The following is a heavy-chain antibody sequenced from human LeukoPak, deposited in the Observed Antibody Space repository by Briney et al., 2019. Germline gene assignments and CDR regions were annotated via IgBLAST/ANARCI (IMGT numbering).Heavy chain of an antibody. J-gene: IGHJ4*02. D-gene: IGHD2-2*01. CDR2: INPNSGGT. CDR1: GYTFTGYY. V-gene: IGHV1-2*02. CDR3: ARVYCSSTSCSFMGHDFDY. Sequence: ATVKISCKVSGYTFTGYYMHWVRQAPGQGLEWMGWINPNSGGTNYAQKFQGRVTMTRDTSISTAYMELSRLRSDDTAVYYCARVYCSSTSCSFMGHDFDYWGQGTLVTVSS.